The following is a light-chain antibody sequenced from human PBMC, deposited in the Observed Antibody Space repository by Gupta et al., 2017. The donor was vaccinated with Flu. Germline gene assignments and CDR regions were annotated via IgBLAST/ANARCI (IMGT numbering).Light chain of an antibody. V-gene: IGLV2-14*01. Sequence: QSALTQPASVSGSPGQSITISCTGTSSVVGGYKYVSWYQQDPDKAPKLIIFNVNNRPSGVSDRFSGSKSGDMASLTISGLQPEDEADYYCSSYTTSSALVAFGGGTKLTVL. J-gene: IGLJ2*01. CDR3: SSYTTSSALVA. CDR2: NVN. CDR1: SSVVGGYKY.